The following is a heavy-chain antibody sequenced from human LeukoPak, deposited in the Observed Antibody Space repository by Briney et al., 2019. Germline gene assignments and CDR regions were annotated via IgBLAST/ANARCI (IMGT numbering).Heavy chain of an antibody. J-gene: IGHJ3*02. CDR1: GFTFTSYN. V-gene: IGHV3-21*01. D-gene: IGHD4-23*01. CDR2: ITSDSRYK. Sequence: PGGSLRLSCAASGFTFTSYNMNWVRQAPGKGLEWLSSITSDSRYKYYGDSVKGRFTISRDNAKNSLYLQMNSLRAEDTAVYYCARHQLFSGLRWFPDAFDIWGQGTMVTVSS. CDR3: ARHQLFSGLRWFPDAFDI.